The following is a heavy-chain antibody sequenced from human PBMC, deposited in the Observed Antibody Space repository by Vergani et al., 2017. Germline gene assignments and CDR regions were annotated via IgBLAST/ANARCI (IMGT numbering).Heavy chain of an antibody. V-gene: IGHV1-69*01. CDR1: GGTFSSYA. J-gene: IGHJ3*02. D-gene: IGHD6-19*01. Sequence: QVQLVQSGAEVKKPGSSVKVSCKASGGTFSSYAISWVRQAPGQGLEWMGGIITIFGTANYAQKFQGRVTITADESTSTAYMELSSLRSEDTAVYYCAIIAVAGSGDAFDIWGQGTMVTVSS. CDR3: AIIAVAGSGDAFDI. CDR2: IITIFGTA.